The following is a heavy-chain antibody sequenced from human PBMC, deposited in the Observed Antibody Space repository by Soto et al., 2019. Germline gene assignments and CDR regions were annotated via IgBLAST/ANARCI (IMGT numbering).Heavy chain of an antibody. V-gene: IGHV3-30*18. Sequence: QVQLVESGGGVVYPGRSLRLSCTASGFSFSSYGVHWVRQAPGKGLEWVAVISYHGVNKYYADSVNGRFTISRDNSKNMVFLQMNSLTVEDTAVYYCGKYSDYGDHRDWFDPWGRGTLVTVSS. CDR2: ISYHGVNK. CDR3: GKYSDYGDHRDWFDP. CDR1: GFSFSSYG. J-gene: IGHJ5*02. D-gene: IGHD4-17*01.